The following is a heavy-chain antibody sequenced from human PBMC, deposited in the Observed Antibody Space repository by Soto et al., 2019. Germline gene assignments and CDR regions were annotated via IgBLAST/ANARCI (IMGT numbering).Heavy chain of an antibody. V-gene: IGHV4-59*01. CDR1: GGSISSYY. J-gene: IGHJ4*02. Sequence: PSGTLSLTCTVSGGSISSYYWSWIRQPPGKGLEWIGYIYYSGSTNYNPSLKSRVTISVDTSKNQFSLKLSSVTAADTAVYYCARDLRYDYGPSGLDYWGQGTLVTVSS. CDR3: ARDLRYDYGPSGLDY. D-gene: IGHD4-17*01. CDR2: IYYSGST.